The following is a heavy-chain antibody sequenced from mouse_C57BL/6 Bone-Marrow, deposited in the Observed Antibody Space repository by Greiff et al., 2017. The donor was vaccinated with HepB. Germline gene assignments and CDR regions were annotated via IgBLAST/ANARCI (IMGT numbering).Heavy chain of an antibody. CDR2: IYPGGGYT. D-gene: IGHD1-1*01. CDR1: GYTFTNYW. CDR3: ARDGDSRSSYWYFDV. Sequence: VQLQQSGAELVRPGTSVKMSCKASGYTFTNYWIGWAKQRPGHGLEWIGDIYPGGGYTNYNEKFKGKATLTADKSSSTAYMQFSSLTSEDSAIYYCARDGDSRSSYWYFDVWGTGTTVTVS. J-gene: IGHJ1*03. V-gene: IGHV1-63*01.